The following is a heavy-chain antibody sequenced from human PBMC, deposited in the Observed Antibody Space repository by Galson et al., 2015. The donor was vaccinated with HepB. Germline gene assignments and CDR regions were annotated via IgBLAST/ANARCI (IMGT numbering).Heavy chain of an antibody. CDR3: ASWNLRSYYFDY. D-gene: IGHD1-7*01. Sequence: TLSLTCAVSGDSISSGGYSWSWIRQPPGKGLEWIGYIYHSGSTYYNPSLKSRVTISVDRSKNQFSLKLSSVTAADTAVYYCASWNLRSYYFDYWGQGTLVTVSS. CDR2: IYHSGST. V-gene: IGHV4-30-2*01. CDR1: GDSISSGGYS. J-gene: IGHJ4*02.